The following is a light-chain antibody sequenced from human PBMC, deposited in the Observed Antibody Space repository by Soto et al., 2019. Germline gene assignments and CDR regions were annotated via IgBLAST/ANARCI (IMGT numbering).Light chain of an antibody. J-gene: IGKJ2*01. CDR1: SSSKW. CDR2: DVS. V-gene: IGKV1-5*01. CDR3: QHTTDFT. Sequence: DIHLTQSPSTLAASVGDTVTMTCRSSSKWLAWYQKKPGKAPKLLIYDVSNLERGVPPRFSGSTSGAESTLTITGLQHDDLGTYYCQHTTDFTFGQGTKLDIK.